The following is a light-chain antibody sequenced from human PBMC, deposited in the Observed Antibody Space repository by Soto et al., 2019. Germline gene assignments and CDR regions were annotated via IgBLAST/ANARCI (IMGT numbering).Light chain of an antibody. CDR2: GSS. CDR3: QQYGGSPRT. CDR1: QSVAGSF. J-gene: IGKJ1*01. V-gene: IGKV3-20*01. Sequence: EILLTQSPGTLSLSPGERVTLSCRASQSVAGSFLAWYRQKPGQSPRLLIYGSSTRASGTPDRFSGSGSGTDFTLTITRLEPEDFAVYYCQQYGGSPRTFGQGTKVEVK.